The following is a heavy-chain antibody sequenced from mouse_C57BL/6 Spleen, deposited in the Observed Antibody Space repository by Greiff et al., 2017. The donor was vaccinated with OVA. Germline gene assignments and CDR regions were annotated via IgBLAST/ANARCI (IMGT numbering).Heavy chain of an antibody. CDR3: ARDTYYYDSSFGY. D-gene: IGHD1-1*01. CDR2: ISYHGNN. J-gene: IGHJ3*02. CDR1: GYSITSGYY. Sequence: EVQVVESGPGLVKPSPSLSLTCSVTGYSITSGYYWNWIRQFPRNNLEWMGYISYHGNNNYNPTLNNRISITRDTSKNQFFLKLNSVTTEDTATYYCARDTYYYDSSFGYWGQGTMVTVSA. V-gene: IGHV3-6*01.